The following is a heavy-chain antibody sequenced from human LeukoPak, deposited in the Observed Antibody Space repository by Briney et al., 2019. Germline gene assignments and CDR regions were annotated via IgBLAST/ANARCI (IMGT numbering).Heavy chain of an antibody. D-gene: IGHD6-19*01. CDR3: AKDHDHWLVPSTADY. CDR2: ISGSGGST. Sequence: PGGSLRRSCAASGFTVSSYAMSWVRQAPGKGREWVLAISGSGGSTYYADSVKGRFTISRDNSKTTLYLQMNSLKAENTALYYCAKDHDHWLVPSTADYWAQETLVTVPS. J-gene: IGHJ4*02. V-gene: IGHV3-23*01. CDR1: GFTVSSYA.